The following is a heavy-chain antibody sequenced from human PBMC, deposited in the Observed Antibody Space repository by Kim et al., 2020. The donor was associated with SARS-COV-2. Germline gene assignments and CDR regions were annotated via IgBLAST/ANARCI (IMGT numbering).Heavy chain of an antibody. D-gene: IGHD3-9*01. Sequence: SETLSLTCTVSGGSISSYYWSWIRQPPGKGLEWIGYIYYSGSTNYNPSLKSRVTISVDTSKNQFPLKLSSVTAADTAVYYCARGDDILTGGDYYYYYGMDVWGQGTTVTVSS. J-gene: IGHJ6*02. CDR3: ARGDDILTGGDYYYYYGMDV. CDR1: GGSISSYY. V-gene: IGHV4-59*13. CDR2: IYYSGST.